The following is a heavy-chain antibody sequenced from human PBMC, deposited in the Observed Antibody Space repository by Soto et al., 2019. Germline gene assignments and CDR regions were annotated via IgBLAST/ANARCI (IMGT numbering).Heavy chain of an antibody. CDR2: IIPIFGTA. CDR3: AISGHLYYYYGMDV. CDR1: GGTFSSYA. Sequence: GASVKVSCKASGGTFSSYAISWVRQAPGQGLEWMGGIIPIFGTANYAQKFQGRVTITADKSTSTAYMELSSLRSEDTAVYYCAISGHLYYYYGMDVWGQGTTVT. D-gene: IGHD3-10*01. V-gene: IGHV1-69*06. J-gene: IGHJ6*02.